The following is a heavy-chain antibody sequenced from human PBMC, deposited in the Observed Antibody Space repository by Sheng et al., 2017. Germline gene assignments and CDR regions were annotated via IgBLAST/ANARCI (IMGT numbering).Heavy chain of an antibody. D-gene: IGHD5-12*01. CDR1: GDTFVNYA. V-gene: IGHV1-69*04. Sequence: QVQLVQSGAEVKKPGSSMKLSCKAPGDTFVNYALSWLRQAPEQGLEWMGGYIPFLDVANYAHNFQGRIKITADKSTTTTFMELSSLRPDDTAVYYCARFGLPRRPGVYALDYWGQGSLVIVSS. CDR3: ARFGLPRRPGVYALDY. J-gene: IGHJ4*02. CDR2: YIPFLDVA.